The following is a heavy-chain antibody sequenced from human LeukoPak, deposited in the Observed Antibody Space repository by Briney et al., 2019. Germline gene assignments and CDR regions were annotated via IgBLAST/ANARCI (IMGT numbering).Heavy chain of an antibody. CDR2: ISSSSSTI. J-gene: IGHJ4*02. Sequence: GGSLRLSCAASGFTFSNYSMNWVRQAPGKGLEWVSYISSSSSTIYYADSVKGRFTISRDNAKNSLYLQVNSLRAEDTAVYYCARDYRIVGATRFDYWGQGTLVTVSS. D-gene: IGHD1-26*01. V-gene: IGHV3-48*01. CDR1: GFTFSNYS. CDR3: ARDYRIVGATRFDY.